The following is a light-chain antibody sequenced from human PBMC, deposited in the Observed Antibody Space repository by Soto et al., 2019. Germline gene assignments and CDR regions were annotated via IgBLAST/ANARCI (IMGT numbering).Light chain of an antibody. CDR1: QSISVW. CDR2: KAS. CDR3: QQYNSYSPT. V-gene: IGKV1-5*03. Sequence: DIQMTQSPSTLSASVGDRVTITCRASQSISVWLAWYQQKAGKAPNLLIYKASRLESGLPSRFSGSGSETEFTLTISGLQPGESATYYCQQYNSYSPTFGQGTKVEVK. J-gene: IGKJ1*01.